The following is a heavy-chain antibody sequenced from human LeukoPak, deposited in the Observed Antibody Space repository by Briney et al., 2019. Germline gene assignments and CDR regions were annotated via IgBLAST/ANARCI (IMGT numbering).Heavy chain of an antibody. CDR2: IWYDGSNK. V-gene: IGHV3-33*01. Sequence: GGSLRLSCAASGFTFSSYGMHWVRQAPGKGLEWVAVIWYDGSNKYYADSVKGRFPISRDNSKNTLYLQMNSLRAEDTAVYYCASGATIAAADADFDYWGQGTLVTVSS. J-gene: IGHJ4*02. CDR1: GFTFSSYG. D-gene: IGHD6-13*01. CDR3: ASGATIAAADADFDY.